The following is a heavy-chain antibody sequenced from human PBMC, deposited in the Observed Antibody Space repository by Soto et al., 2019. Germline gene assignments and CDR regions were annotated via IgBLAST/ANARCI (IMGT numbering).Heavy chain of an antibody. V-gene: IGHV4-59*08. CDR3: ARLFGDSKRGYYYYYYMDV. CDR1: GGSISSYY. Sequence: SETLSLTCTVSGGSISSYYWSWIRQPSGKGLEWIGYIYYSGSTNYNPSLKSRVTISVDTSKNQFSLKLSSVTAADTAVYYCARLFGDSKRGYYYYYYMDVWGKGTTVTVSS. D-gene: IGHD4-17*01. CDR2: IYYSGST. J-gene: IGHJ6*03.